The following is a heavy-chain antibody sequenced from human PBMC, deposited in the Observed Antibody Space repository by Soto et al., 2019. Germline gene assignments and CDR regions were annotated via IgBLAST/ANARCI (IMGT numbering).Heavy chain of an antibody. V-gene: IGHV4-59*01. Sequence: QVQLQESGPGLVKPSETLSLTCSVSGGSISSYYWNWIRQPPGKGLEWIGYIYYNGSTNYNPSLKSRVTISVDTSKNQFPLKLRSVTAADTAVYYCARDLIVTTKGYYYYFCMDVWGQGTTVTVSS. CDR1: GGSISSYY. CDR3: ARDLIVTTKGYYYYFCMDV. J-gene: IGHJ6*02. D-gene: IGHD5-12*01. CDR2: IYYNGST.